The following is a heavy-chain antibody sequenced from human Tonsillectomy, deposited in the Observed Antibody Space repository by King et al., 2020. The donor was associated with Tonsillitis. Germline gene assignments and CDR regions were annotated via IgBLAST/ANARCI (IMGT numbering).Heavy chain of an antibody. D-gene: IGHD6-13*01. J-gene: IGHJ3*02. CDR3: ARDPTRGAATADDAFDI. Sequence: QLVQSGAEVKKPGASVKVSCKASGYTLTDYYMHWVRQAPGQGLEWMGWINAKSGGTNYAQKFQGRVTMTRDTSISTAFMELSRVRSDDPAVYYWARDPTRGAATADDAFDIWGQGTMVTVS. CDR2: INAKSGGT. CDR1: GYTLTDYY. V-gene: IGHV1-2*02.